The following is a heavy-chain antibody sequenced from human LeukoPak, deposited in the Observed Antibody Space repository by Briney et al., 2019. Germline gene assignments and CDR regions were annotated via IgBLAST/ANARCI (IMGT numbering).Heavy chain of an antibody. CDR2: IYYSGST. D-gene: IGHD7-27*01. J-gene: IGHJ4*02. Sequence: SETLSLTCTVSGGSINSYWSWIRQPPGKGLDWIGYIYYSGSTNYNPSLKSRVTISADTSKNQFSLKLYSVTAADTAVYYCATRKLGNDYWGQGTLVTVSS. CDR1: GGSINSY. V-gene: IGHV4-59*01. CDR3: ATRKLGNDY.